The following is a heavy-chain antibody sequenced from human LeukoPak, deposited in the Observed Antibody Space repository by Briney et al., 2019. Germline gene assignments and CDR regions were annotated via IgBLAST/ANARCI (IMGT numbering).Heavy chain of an antibody. V-gene: IGHV3-21*01. CDR2: ISSISSYI. CDR1: GFTFSSYS. Sequence: PGWSLRLSCAASGFTFSSYSMNWVRQAPGKGLEWVSSISSISSYIYYADSVKSRFTISRDNAKNSLYLQMNSLRAEDTAVYYCARDNSVDILTGYYVQYYYYGMDVWGQGTTVTVSS. CDR3: ARDNSVDILTGYYVQYYYYGMDV. D-gene: IGHD3-9*01. J-gene: IGHJ6*02.